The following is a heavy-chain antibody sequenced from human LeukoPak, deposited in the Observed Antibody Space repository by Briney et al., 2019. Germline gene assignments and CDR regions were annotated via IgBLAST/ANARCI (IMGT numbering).Heavy chain of an antibody. CDR1: GGSISSYY. Sequence: SETLSLTCTVSGGSISSYYWSWIRQPPGKGLEWIGYIYYSGSTNYNPSLKSRVTISVDTSKNQLSLKLSSVTAADTAVYYCARLWSPWFGDSPTDYWGQGTLVTVSS. V-gene: IGHV4-59*08. J-gene: IGHJ4*02. CDR3: ARLWSPWFGDSPTDY. CDR2: IYYSGST. D-gene: IGHD3-10*01.